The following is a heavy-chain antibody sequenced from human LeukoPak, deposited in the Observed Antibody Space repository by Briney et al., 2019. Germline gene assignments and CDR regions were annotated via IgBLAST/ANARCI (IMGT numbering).Heavy chain of an antibody. D-gene: IGHD6-13*01. CDR1: GFTFSAYA. CDR2: IGSDNKP. CDR3: ARQQMGGHFDY. Sequence: PGGSLRLSCEASGFTFSAYAMTWVRQAPGKGLEWVSSIGSDNKPHYSESVKGRFAISRDNSKNTLDLQMNSLRAEDTAVYYCARQQMGGHFDYWGQGTLVTVSS. J-gene: IGHJ4*02. V-gene: IGHV3-23*05.